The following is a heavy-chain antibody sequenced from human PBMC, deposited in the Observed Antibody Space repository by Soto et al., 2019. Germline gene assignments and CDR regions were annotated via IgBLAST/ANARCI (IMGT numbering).Heavy chain of an antibody. Sequence: EVQLVESGGGLVKPGGSLRLSCAASGFTFSSYSMNWVRQAPGKGLEWVSSISSSSSYIYYADSVKGRFTISRDNAKNSLYLQMNSLRAEDTAVYYCARDRQWLGYMGFDYWGQGTLVTVSS. CDR1: GFTFSSYS. V-gene: IGHV3-21*01. CDR2: ISSSSSYI. CDR3: ARDRQWLGYMGFDY. D-gene: IGHD6-19*01. J-gene: IGHJ4*02.